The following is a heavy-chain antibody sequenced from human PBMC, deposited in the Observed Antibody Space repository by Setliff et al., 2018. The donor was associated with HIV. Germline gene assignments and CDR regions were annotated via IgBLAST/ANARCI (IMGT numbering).Heavy chain of an antibody. D-gene: IGHD1-7*01. CDR1: GSSISGYY. CDR3: ARHPREEPERNYKFDS. J-gene: IGHJ4*02. CDR2: IHTNRGT. V-gene: IGHV4-4*09. Sequence: LSLTCTVSGSSISGYYWSWIRQSPGKGLEWIRYIHTNRGTKTNLSLKTRATVTLDTSKNQFFLRLTSVTATDTAIYYCARHPREEPERNYKFDSWGQGTLVTV.